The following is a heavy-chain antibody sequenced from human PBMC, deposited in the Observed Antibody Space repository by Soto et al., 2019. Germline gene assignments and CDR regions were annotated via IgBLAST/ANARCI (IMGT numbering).Heavy chain of an antibody. Sequence: PSETLSLTCAVYGGSFSGYYWSWIRQPPGKGLEWIGEINHSGSTNHNPSLKSRVTISVDTSKNQFSLKLSSVTAADTAVYYCARVGSSIQYNWFDPWGQGTLVTVSS. D-gene: IGHD1-26*01. V-gene: IGHV4-34*01. CDR3: ARVGSSIQYNWFDP. J-gene: IGHJ5*02. CDR1: GGSFSGYY. CDR2: INHSGST.